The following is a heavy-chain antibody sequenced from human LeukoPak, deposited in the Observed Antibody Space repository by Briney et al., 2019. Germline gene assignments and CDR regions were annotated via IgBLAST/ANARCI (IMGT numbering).Heavy chain of an antibody. Sequence: GESLKISCKGSGYSINNYWIAWVRQMPGKGLEWMGIIYPADSDIRYSPSFQGQVTISADKSISTAYLQWNSLKASDTAMYYCARQESCSGASCYTWFDPWGQGTLVTVSS. J-gene: IGHJ5*02. D-gene: IGHD2-15*01. CDR1: GYSINNYW. CDR2: IYPADSDI. CDR3: ARQESCSGASCYTWFDP. V-gene: IGHV5-51*01.